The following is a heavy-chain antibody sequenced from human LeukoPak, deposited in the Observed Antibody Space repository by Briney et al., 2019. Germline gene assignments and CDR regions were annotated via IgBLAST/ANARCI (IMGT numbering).Heavy chain of an antibody. D-gene: IGHD3-3*01. J-gene: IGHJ3*02. Sequence: GRSLRLSCAASGFTFSNYDMHWVRQAPGKGLEWVAVISYDGSNKYYADSVKGRFTISRDNSKNTLYLQMNSLRVEDTAVYYCARSGYSYAAGAFDIWGQGTMVTVSS. CDR2: ISYDGSNK. V-gene: IGHV3-30*03. CDR1: GFTFSNYD. CDR3: ARSGYSYAAGAFDI.